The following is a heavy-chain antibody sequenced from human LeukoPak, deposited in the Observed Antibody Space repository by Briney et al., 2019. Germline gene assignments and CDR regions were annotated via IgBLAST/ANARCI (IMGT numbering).Heavy chain of an antibody. CDR2: ISSSGSTI. D-gene: IGHD3-10*01. J-gene: IGHJ5*02. CDR3: VKDLMRDRWFGES. V-gene: IGHV3-11*04. CDR1: GFTFSDYY. Sequence: PGGSLRLSCAASGFTFSDYYMSWIRQAPGKGLEWVSYISSSGSTIYYADSVKGRFTISRDNAKNSLYLQMNSLRAEDTAVYYCVKDLMRDRWFGESWGQGTLVTVSS.